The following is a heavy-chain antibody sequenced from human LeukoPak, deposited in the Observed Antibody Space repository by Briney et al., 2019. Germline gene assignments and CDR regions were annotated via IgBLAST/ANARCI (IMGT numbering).Heavy chain of an antibody. CDR1: GFTFTSHA. CDR3: VKDTGGVVVFDY. Sequence: GGSLRLSCSGSGFTFTSHAMHWVRQAPGEGPEYVSGISSNGGTTCYADSVKGGFTISRDNSKNTMFLQMTSLRAEDTAVYYCVKDTGGVVVFDYWGQGSLVTVSS. D-gene: IGHD2-8*02. V-gene: IGHV3-64D*09. CDR2: ISSNGGTT. J-gene: IGHJ4*02.